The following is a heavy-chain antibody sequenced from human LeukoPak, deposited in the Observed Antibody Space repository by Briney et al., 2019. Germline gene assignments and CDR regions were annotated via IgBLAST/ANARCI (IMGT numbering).Heavy chain of an antibody. D-gene: IGHD3-3*01. V-gene: IGHV4-34*01. J-gene: IGHJ4*02. CDR1: GGSFSGYY. Sequence: PSETLSLTCAVYGGSFSGYYWSWIRQPPGKGLEWIGEINHSGSTNYNPSLKSRVTISVDTSKNQFSLKLSSVTAADTAVYYCTRHSTFFGVVIIKGRVRGPFDYWGQGTLVTVSS. CDR3: TRHSTFFGVVIIKGRVRGPFDY. CDR2: INHSGST.